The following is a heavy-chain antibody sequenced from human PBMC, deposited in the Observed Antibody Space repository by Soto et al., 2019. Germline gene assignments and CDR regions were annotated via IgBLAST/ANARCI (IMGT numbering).Heavy chain of an antibody. J-gene: IGHJ4*02. CDR1: GGSISSGGSY. Sequence: QVQLQESGPGLMKPSQTLSLTCLVSGGSISSGGSYLSWIRQAPGKGLEWIGYIYYSGTTSYNPSLKSRDTISMDTSKSQSSLQLTSVTAADTAVYYCARAAHSFSTGWYGGYWGQGTLVTVSS. CDR2: IYYSGTT. V-gene: IGHV4-31*02. D-gene: IGHD6-19*01. CDR3: ARAAHSFSTGWYGGY.